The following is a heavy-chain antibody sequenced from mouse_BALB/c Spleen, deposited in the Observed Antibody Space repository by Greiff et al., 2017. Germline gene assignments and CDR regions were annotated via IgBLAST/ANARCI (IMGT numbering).Heavy chain of an antibody. J-gene: IGHJ3*01. Sequence: QVHVKQSGAELVRPGVSVKISCKGSGYTFTDYAMHWVKQSHAKSLEWIGVISTYYGDASYNQKFKGKATMTVDKSSSTAYMELARLTSEDSAIYYCARQGGKGTAWFAYWGQGTLVTVSA. V-gene: IGHV1S137*01. CDR1: GYTFTDYA. CDR3: ARQGGKGTAWFAY. D-gene: IGHD2-1*01. CDR2: ISTYYGDA.